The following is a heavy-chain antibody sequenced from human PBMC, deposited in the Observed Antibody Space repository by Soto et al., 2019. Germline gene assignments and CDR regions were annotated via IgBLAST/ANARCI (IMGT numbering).Heavy chain of an antibody. CDR3: AREVQTTVRGVIAFDY. V-gene: IGHV1-2*02. D-gene: IGHD3-10*01. CDR1: GYTFTGSY. J-gene: IGHJ4*02. CDR2: INPNSGGT. Sequence: ASVEVSCKASGYTFTGSYIHWVRQAPGQGLEWMGWINPNSGGTNYAQKFQGRVTMTRDSSISTAYMELSRLRSDDTAVYYCAREVQTTVRGVIAFDYWGQGTVVTVSS.